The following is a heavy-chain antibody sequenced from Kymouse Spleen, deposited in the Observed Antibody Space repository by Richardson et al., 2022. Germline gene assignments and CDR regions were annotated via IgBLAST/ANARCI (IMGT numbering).Heavy chain of an antibody. Sequence: QVQLVESGGGVVQPGRSLRLSCAASGFTFSSYGMHWVRQAPGKGLEWVAVISYDGSNKYYADSVKGRFTISRDNSKNTLYLQMNSLRAEDTAVYYCAKEEVELPYYYYYYGMDVWGQGTTVTVSS. CDR1: GFTFSSYG. J-gene: IGHJ6*02. D-gene: IGHD1-7*01. CDR3: AKEEVELPYYYYYYGMDV. CDR2: ISYDGSNK. V-gene: IGHV3-30*18.